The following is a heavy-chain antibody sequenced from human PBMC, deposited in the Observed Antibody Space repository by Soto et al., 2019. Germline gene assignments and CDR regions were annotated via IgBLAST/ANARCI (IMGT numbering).Heavy chain of an antibody. V-gene: IGHV4-59*08. J-gene: IGHJ6*02. CDR2: IYYSGST. Sequence: PSETLSLTCTVSGGSISSYYWSWIRQPPGKGLEWIGYIYYSGSTNYNPSLKSRVTISVDTSKNQFSLKLSSVTAADTAVYYCARHWDYADYYYGLDVWGQGTTVTVSS. CDR3: ARHWDYADYYYGLDV. D-gene: IGHD1-7*01. CDR1: GGSISSYY.